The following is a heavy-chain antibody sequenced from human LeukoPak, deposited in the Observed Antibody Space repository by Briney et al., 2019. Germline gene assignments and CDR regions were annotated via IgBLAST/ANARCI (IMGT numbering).Heavy chain of an antibody. CDR2: FDPEDGET. D-gene: IGHD6-19*01. Sequence: GASVKVSCKVSGYTLTELSMHWVRQAPGKGLEWMGGFDPEDGETIYAQKFQGRVAITRDTSATTAYMELSSLKSEDTAVYFCATYTSDWLSDVFDIWGQGTMVTVSS. V-gene: IGHV1-24*01. CDR1: GYTLTELS. J-gene: IGHJ3*02. CDR3: ATYTSDWLSDVFDI.